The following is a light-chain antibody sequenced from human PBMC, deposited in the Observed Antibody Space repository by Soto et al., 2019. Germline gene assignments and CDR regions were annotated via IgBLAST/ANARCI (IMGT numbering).Light chain of an antibody. Sequence: EIVMTQSPATLSVSPGERATLSCRASQSVRSNLAWYQQKPGQAPRLLIYGASTRATGIPARFRGSGSGTEFTLTISSLQSEDFAVYYCLQYNNWVPTFGQGTKVEIK. CDR2: GAS. J-gene: IGKJ1*01. CDR1: QSVRSN. V-gene: IGKV3-15*01. CDR3: LQYNNWVPT.